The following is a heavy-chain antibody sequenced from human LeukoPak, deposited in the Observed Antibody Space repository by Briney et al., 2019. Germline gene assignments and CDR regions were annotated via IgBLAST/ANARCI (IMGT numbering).Heavy chain of an antibody. CDR2: ISFDGNKK. CDR1: GFTFRSSG. V-gene: IGHV3-30*18. D-gene: IGHD2-2*01. CDR3: AKDLVVPAYCMDV. J-gene: IGHJ6*03. Sequence: QPGGSLRLSCVASGFTFRSSGMHWVRQAPGKGLEWVTVISFDGNKKYYIESVKGRFSISRDNSKNTLYLQMNSLRAEDTAVYYCAKDLVVPAYCMDVWGKGTTVTVSS.